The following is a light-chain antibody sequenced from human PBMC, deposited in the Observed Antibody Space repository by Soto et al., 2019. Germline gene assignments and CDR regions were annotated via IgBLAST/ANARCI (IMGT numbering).Light chain of an antibody. CDR2: DNN. V-gene: IGLV1-51*01. CDR1: SSNVGSNY. J-gene: IGLJ2*01. CDR3: ATWDRSLSVYVL. Sequence: QSVLTQPPSVSAAPGQKVTISCSGSSSNVGSNYVSWYQQLPGTAPKLLIYDNNKRPSGIPDRFSGSKSGTSATLDITGLRTGDEADYYCATWDRSLSVYVLFGGGTQLTVL.